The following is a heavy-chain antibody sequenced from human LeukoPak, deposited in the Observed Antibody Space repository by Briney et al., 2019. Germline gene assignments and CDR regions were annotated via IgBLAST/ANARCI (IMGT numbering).Heavy chain of an antibody. Sequence: GTSLRLSCVASGFTFTNYAMSWVRQAPGKGLEWVSAITGSDGSSYYADSVKCRFTISRDNSKNTLYLQVNSLRAEDTAVYYCAKWGDYDILTGYYVPDYWGQGPLVTVSS. CDR3: AKWGDYDILTGYYVPDY. D-gene: IGHD3-9*01. CDR1: GFTFTNYA. J-gene: IGHJ4*02. V-gene: IGHV3-23*01. CDR2: ITGSDGSS.